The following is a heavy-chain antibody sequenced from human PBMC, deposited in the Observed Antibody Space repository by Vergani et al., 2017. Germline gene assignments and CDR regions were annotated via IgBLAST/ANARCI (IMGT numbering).Heavy chain of an antibody. CDR3: ARRSRGDIVVVPAATDAFDI. Sequence: QLQLQESGPGLVKPSETLSLTRTVPGGSISSSSYYWGWIRQPPGKGLGWIGGIYYSGSTYYNPALKGRVTISVGTSKNQFSLKLSSVTAADTAVYYCARRSRGDIVVVPAATDAFDIWGQGTMVTVSS. V-gene: IGHV4-39*01. CDR2: IYYSGST. D-gene: IGHD2-2*01. CDR1: GGSISSSSYY. J-gene: IGHJ3*02.